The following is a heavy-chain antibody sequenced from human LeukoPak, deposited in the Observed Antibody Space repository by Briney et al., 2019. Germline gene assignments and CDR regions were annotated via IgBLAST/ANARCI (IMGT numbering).Heavy chain of an antibody. J-gene: IGHJ4*02. V-gene: IGHV3-33*06. CDR2: IWYDGSNK. Sequence: QTGGSLRLSCAASGFTFSSYGMHWVRQAPGKGLEWVAVIWYDGSNKYYADSVKGRFTISRDNSKNTLYLQMNSLRAEDTAVYYCAKPWGVNYFDYWGQGTLVTVSS. D-gene: IGHD3-16*01. CDR3: AKPWGVNYFDY. CDR1: GFTFSSYG.